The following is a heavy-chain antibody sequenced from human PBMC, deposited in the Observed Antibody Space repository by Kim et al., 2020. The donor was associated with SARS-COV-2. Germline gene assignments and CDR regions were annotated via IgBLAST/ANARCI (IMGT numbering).Heavy chain of an antibody. D-gene: IGHD3-9*01. CDR2: INSDGSST. CDR1: GFTFSSYR. J-gene: IGHJ4*02. CDR3: ARDRYDILTGYYKGDY. Sequence: GGSLRLSCATSGFTFSSYRMHWVRQAPGKGLVWVSRINSDGSSTSYADSVKGRFTISRDNAKNTLYLQMNSLRGEDTAVYYCARDRYDILTGYYKGDYWGQGTLVTVSS. V-gene: IGHV3-74*01.